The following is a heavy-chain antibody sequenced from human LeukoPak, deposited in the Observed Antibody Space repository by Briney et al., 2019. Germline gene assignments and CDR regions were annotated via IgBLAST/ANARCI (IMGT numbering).Heavy chain of an antibody. V-gene: IGHV1-18*01. J-gene: IGHJ4*02. D-gene: IGHD2-2*01. CDR3: AREEYQLLRGSTYFDY. CDR1: GFTFNNYG. CDR2: ISAYSGNT. Sequence: GASVKVSCKASGFTFNNYGFSWGRQAQGQGLEGMGWISAYSGNTRYAQKIQGRVTMTTDTSKSTDYMELRSLTSDDAAVYYCAREEYQLLRGSTYFDYWGQGTLVTVPS.